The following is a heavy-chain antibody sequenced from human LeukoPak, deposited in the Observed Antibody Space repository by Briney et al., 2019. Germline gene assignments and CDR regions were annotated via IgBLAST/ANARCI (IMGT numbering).Heavy chain of an antibody. CDR2: INLNSGGT. V-gene: IGHV1-2*06. D-gene: IGHD4-17*01. Sequence: GASVKVSCKASGYTFTGYYMHWVRQAPGQGLEWMGRINLNSGGTNYAQKFQGRVTMTRDTSISTAYMELSRLRSDDTAVYYCARADYGDYVEGFDYWGQGTLVTVSS. CDR3: ARADYGDYVEGFDY. CDR1: GYTFTGYY. J-gene: IGHJ4*02.